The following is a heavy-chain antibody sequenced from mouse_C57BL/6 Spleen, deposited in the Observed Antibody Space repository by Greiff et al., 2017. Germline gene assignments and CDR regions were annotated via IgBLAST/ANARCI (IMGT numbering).Heavy chain of an antibody. V-gene: IGHV5-4*03. J-gene: IGHJ2*01. D-gene: IGHD1-1*01. CDR1: GFTFSSYA. CDR3: ARGESTGFDY. CDR2: ISDGGSST. Sequence: EVMLVESGGGLVKPGGSLKLSCAASGFTFSSYAMSWVRQTPEKRLEWVATISDGGSSTYYPDNVKGRFTISRDNAKNNLYLQMSHLRSEDTAMYYCARGESTGFDYWGQGTTLTVSS.